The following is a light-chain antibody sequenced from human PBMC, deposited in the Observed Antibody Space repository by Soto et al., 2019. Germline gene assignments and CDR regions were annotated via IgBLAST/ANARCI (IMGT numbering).Light chain of an antibody. CDR3: NSYTSNSTYV. Sequence: QSALTQPASVSGSPGPSIPITCTGTSSAVGGYNHVSRYQQHPCKVPNLMIYEVTNRPSGVSSRFSGSWSGNTASLTISGLQAEDEPDYYCNSYTSNSTYVFGTGTKVSVL. V-gene: IGLV2-14*01. J-gene: IGLJ1*01. CDR2: EVT. CDR1: SSAVGGYNH.